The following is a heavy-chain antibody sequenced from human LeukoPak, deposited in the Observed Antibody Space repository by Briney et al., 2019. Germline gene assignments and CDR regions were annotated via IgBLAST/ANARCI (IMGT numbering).Heavy chain of an antibody. J-gene: IGHJ6*03. CDR1: GGTFSSYA. D-gene: IGHD1-26*01. V-gene: IGHV1-69*13. Sequence: GASVKVSCKASGGTFSSYAISWVRQAPGQGLEWMGGIIPIFGTANYAQKFQGRVTITADESTSTAYMELSSLRSEDTAVYYCARGVVGATRFYYMDVWGKGTTVTISS. CDR2: IIPIFGTA. CDR3: ARGVVGATRFYYMDV.